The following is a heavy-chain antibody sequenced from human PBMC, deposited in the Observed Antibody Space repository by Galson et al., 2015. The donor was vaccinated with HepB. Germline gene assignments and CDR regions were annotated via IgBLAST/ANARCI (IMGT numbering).Heavy chain of an antibody. CDR1: EYTLIEVS. CDR3: TAEDDAFDF. Sequence: SVKVSCKVSEYTLIEVSIHWVRQAPGKGLEWVGGLDRGDGEPIYAQKFQSRVSMTEDTSTDTAYMELSSLRSEDTAIYYCTAEDDAFDFWGQGTMVTVSA. V-gene: IGHV1-24*01. J-gene: IGHJ3*01. CDR2: LDRGDGEP.